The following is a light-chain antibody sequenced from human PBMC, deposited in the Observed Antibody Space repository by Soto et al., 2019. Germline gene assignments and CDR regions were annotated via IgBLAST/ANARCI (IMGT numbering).Light chain of an antibody. CDR1: SSDVGGYNY. V-gene: IGLV2-14*01. Sequence: QSALTQPASVSGSPGQSITISCTGTSSDVGGYNYVSWYQQHPGKAPKLMIYEVSNRPSGVSNRFSGSKSGNMASLTISGLQAEDEADYYCSSYTSSSTPCVFGGGTQLTVL. CDR2: EVS. CDR3: SSYTSSSTPCV. J-gene: IGLJ3*02.